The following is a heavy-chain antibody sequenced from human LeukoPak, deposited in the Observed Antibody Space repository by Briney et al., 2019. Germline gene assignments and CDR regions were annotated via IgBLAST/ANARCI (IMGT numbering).Heavy chain of an antibody. CDR3: AKDLYSFGPFEY. J-gene: IGHJ4*02. Sequence: GGSLRLSCAASGFTFSSYAMSWVRQAPGKGLEWVSGISGSGGSTYYAVSVKGRFTISRDNSKNTLYLQMNSLRAEDTAVYYCAKDLYSFGPFEYWGEGNLVTVSS. V-gene: IGHV3-23*01. CDR2: ISGSGGST. CDR1: GFTFSSYA. D-gene: IGHD5-18*01.